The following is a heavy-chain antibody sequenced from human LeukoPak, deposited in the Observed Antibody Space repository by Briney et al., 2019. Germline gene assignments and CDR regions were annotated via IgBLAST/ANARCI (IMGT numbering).Heavy chain of an antibody. V-gene: IGHV3-74*01. D-gene: IGHD1-1*01. CDR1: RFTFSNYW. J-gene: IGHJ6*03. CDR3: AKGGTRHMDV. Sequence: GGSLRLSCAASRFTFSNYWMHWVRQAPGKGLVWVSRINSDGTSTSYADSVKGRFTISRDNAKNTLYLQMNSLRAEDTAVYYCAKGGTRHMDVWGKGTTVTVSS. CDR2: INSDGTST.